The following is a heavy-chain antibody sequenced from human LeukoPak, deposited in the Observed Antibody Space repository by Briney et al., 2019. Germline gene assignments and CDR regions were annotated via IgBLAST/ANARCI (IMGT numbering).Heavy chain of an antibody. CDR1: GGSISNYY. D-gene: IGHD6-13*01. CDR2: IHYSGST. J-gene: IGHJ3*01. CDR3: ARANSSSWYRLLVFDV. V-gene: IGHV4-59*08. Sequence: SETLSLTCAVSGGSISNYYWSWIRQPPGKGLEWIAFIHYSGSTNYNPSLKSRVTISVDTSKNQFSLKLSSVTAADTAVYYCARANSSSWYRLLVFDVWGQGTMVTVSS.